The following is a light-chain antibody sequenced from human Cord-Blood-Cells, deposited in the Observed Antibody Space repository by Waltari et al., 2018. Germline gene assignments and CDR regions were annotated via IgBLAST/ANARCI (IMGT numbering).Light chain of an antibody. J-gene: IGKJ2*01. CDR2: DAS. V-gene: IGKV3-11*01. CDR1: QSVSSY. Sequence: EIVLTQSPATLSLSPGASATLSFRSSQSVSSYLAWYQQKPGQAPRLLIYDASNRATGIPARFSGSGSETDFTLTISSLEPEDFAVYYCQQRSNGPGTFGQGTKLEIK. CDR3: QQRSNGPGT.